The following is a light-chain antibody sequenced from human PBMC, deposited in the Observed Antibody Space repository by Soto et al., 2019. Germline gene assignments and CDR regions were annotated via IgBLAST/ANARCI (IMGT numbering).Light chain of an antibody. V-gene: IGKV3D-20*01. J-gene: IGKJ3*01. CDR1: QRVSNNY. CDR2: DAS. CDR3: QQYGRSPFT. Sequence: EFVLTQSPGTLSLSPGESATLSCGASQRVSNNYLAWYQQKPGLAPRLLIYDASSRATGIPDRFSASGSGTDFTLTISRLEPEDFAVYYCQQYGRSPFTFGPGTKVDIK.